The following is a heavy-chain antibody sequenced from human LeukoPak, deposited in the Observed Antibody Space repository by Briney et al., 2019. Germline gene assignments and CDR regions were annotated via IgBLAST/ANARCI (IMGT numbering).Heavy chain of an antibody. D-gene: IGHD2-8*01. V-gene: IGHV3-9*01. CDR3: ARGDRLGYCTNGVCYPTDY. Sequence: LRLSCAASGFTVDDDAIQWVRQAPGKGLEWVSGITWSGGSIGSADSVKGRFTISRDNAKNSLYLQMNSLRAEDTAVYYCARGDRLGYCTNGVCYPTDYWGQGTLVTVSS. CDR2: ITWSGGSI. CDR1: GFTVDDDA. J-gene: IGHJ4*02.